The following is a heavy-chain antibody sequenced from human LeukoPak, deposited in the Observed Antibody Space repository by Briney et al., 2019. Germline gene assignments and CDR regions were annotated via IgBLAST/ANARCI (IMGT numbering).Heavy chain of an antibody. D-gene: IGHD6-13*01. CDR3: ARGIAAADYYFDY. CDR2: ISAYNGNT. CDR1: GYTFTSYG. J-gene: IGHJ4*02. Sequence: ASVKVSCKASGYTFTSYGIRWVRHAPEQRLEWMGWISAYNGNTNYAQKLQGRVTMTTDTSTSTAYMELRSLRSDDTAVYYCARGIAAADYYFDYWGQGTLVTVSS. V-gene: IGHV1-18*01.